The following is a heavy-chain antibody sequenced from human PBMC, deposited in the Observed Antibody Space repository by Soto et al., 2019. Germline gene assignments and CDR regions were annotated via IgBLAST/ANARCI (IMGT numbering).Heavy chain of an antibody. CDR2: ISSSGTYI. CDR1: GFTFSTYS. Sequence: PGGSLRLSCAASGFTFSTYSMNWVRQAPGKGLEWVSSISSSGTYIHYADSLKGRFTISRDNAKNSLYLQMISLRAEDTAVYYCARDPSDCSSTSCWGYYDPDVRGPATTVTVSS. V-gene: IGHV3-21*01. J-gene: IGHJ6*02. CDR3: ARDPSDCSSTSCWGYYDPDV. D-gene: IGHD2-2*01.